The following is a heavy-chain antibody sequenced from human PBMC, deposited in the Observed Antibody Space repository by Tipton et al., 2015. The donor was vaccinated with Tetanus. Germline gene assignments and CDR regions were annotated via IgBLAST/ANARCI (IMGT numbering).Heavy chain of an antibody. Sequence: GLVKPSETLSLSCTVSGGSTHDFYWSWIRQSAGKGLEWIGRIYSGGSTKYNPPLKSRVTMSMDTSKNRFSLNLNSVTAADTAVYYCARGHLRGIVVAVFDYWGQGTLVSVSS. CDR1: GGSTHDFY. D-gene: IGHD2-15*01. J-gene: IGHJ4*02. CDR2: IYSGGST. CDR3: ARGHLRGIVVAVFDY. V-gene: IGHV4-4*07.